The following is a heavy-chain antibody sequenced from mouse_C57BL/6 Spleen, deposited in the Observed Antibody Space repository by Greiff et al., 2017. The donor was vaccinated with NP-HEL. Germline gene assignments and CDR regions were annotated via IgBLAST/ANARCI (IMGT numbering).Heavy chain of an antibody. CDR1: GYTFTSYG. CDR2: IYPRSGNT. D-gene: IGHD2-5*01. V-gene: IGHV1-81*01. CDR3: AREDSNYLYAMDY. J-gene: IGHJ4*01. Sequence: QVQLKQSGAELARPGASVKLSCKASGYTFTSYGISWVKQRTGQGLEWIGEIYPRSGNTYYNEKFKGKATLTADKSSSTAYMELRSLTSEDSAVYFGAREDSNYLYAMDYWGQGTSVTVSS.